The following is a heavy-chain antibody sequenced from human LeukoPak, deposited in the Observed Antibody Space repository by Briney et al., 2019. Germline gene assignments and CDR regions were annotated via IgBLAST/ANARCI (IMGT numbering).Heavy chain of an antibody. Sequence: SETLSLTCTVSGGSLSSSYYWGWIRQPPGKGREGIGGIYYSGSTYYNPSLKSRVTISIDTSKNQFSLKLTSVTAADTAVYYCARTGYSTGWDRFSFVYWGQGTLVTVSS. CDR3: ARTGYSTGWDRFSFVY. J-gene: IGHJ4*02. CDR1: GGSLSSSYY. D-gene: IGHD6-19*01. CDR2: IYYSGST. V-gene: IGHV4-39*01.